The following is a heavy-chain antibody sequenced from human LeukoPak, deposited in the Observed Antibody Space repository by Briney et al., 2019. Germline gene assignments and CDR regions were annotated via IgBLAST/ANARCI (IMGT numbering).Heavy chain of an antibody. CDR3: ARVVREPSRYYYEPYGWFDP. Sequence: VAPVKVSCKASGYTFTSYYMHWARQAPGQGLEWMGIINPSGGSTSYAQKFQGRVTMTRDTSTSTVYMELSSLRSEDTAVYYCARVVREPSRYYYEPYGWFDPWGQGTLVTVSS. CDR1: GYTFTSYY. D-gene: IGHD3-22*01. CDR2: INPSGGST. V-gene: IGHV1-46*03. J-gene: IGHJ5*02.